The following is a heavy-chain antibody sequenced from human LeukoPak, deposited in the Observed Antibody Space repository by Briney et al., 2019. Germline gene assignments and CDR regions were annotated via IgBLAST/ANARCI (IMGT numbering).Heavy chain of an antibody. CDR2: INPNSGGT. Sequence: GASVKVSCKASGYTFTGYYMHWVRQAPGQGLEWMGWINPNSGGTNYAQKFQGWVTMTRDTSISTAYMELSRLRSDDTAVYYCARGKESGSPLRYYYYYGMDVWGQGTTVTVSS. D-gene: IGHD1-26*01. CDR1: GYTFTGYY. CDR3: ARGKESGSPLRYYYYYGMDV. J-gene: IGHJ6*02. V-gene: IGHV1-2*04.